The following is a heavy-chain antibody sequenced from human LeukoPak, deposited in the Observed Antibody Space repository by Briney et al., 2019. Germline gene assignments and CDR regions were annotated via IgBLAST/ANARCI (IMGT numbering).Heavy chain of an antibody. CDR1: GGTFSSYA. CDR3: ARGDKPRENYGGNSVYYYYGMDV. J-gene: IGHJ6*02. D-gene: IGHD4-23*01. V-gene: IGHV1-69*13. Sequence: SVKVSCKASGGTFSSYAISWVRQAPGQGLEWMGGIIPIFGTANYAQKFQGRVTITADESTSTAYMELSSLRSEDTAVYYCARGDKPRENYGGNSVYYYYGMDVWGQGTTVTVSS. CDR2: IIPIFGTA.